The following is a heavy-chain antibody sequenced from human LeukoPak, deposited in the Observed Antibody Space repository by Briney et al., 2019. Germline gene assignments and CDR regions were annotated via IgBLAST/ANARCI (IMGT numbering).Heavy chain of an antibody. CDR3: ARGHRSSSSFFDY. J-gene: IGHJ4*02. CDR2: ISGRGDDT. D-gene: IGHD6-19*01. CDR1: SGYA. V-gene: IGHV3-23*01. Sequence: GSLTLSCAAFSGYAMSWVRQAPGKGPEWVSAISGRGDDTYYAESVKGRFTISRDNSKNTLHLQMNSLRAEDTAVYYCARGHRSSSSFFDYWDQVTLVTVSS.